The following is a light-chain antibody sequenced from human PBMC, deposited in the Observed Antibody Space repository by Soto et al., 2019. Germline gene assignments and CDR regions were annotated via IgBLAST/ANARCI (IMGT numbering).Light chain of an antibody. J-gene: IGKJ5*01. CDR3: QQANILPIT. CDR1: QGVSSN. CDR2: GAS. Sequence: EIGMTQSPASVSVHAGERVTLSWRASQGVSSNLAWYQQKPGQAPRLLIYGASTRATGIPARFSGSGSGTDFTLTISSLQSEDFAAYYCQQANILPITFGQGTRLDIK. V-gene: IGKV3-15*01.